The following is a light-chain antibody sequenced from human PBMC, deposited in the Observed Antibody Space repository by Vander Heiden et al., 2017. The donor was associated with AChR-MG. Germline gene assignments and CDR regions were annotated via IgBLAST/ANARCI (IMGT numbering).Light chain of an antibody. J-gene: IGLJ3*02. CDR2: DVI. V-gene: IGLV2-11*01. CDR3: SSYTGTYTSVV. CDR1: SSDIGVDNF. Sequence: QSALTQPRSVSGSPGQSVTISSTGTSSDIGVDNFVSWFQQHPGKAPKLIIYDVIRRPSGVPDRFSGSKSGNTASLTISGLRPEDEADYHCSSYTGTYTSVVFGGGTRLTVL.